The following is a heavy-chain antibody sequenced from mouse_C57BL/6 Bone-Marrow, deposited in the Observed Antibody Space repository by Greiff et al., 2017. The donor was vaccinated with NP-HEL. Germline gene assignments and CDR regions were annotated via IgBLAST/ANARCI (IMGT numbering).Heavy chain of an antibody. J-gene: IGHJ4*01. V-gene: IGHV5-12*01. CDR2: ISNGGGST. Sequence: EVQGVESGGGLVQPGGSLKLSCAASGFTFSDYYMYWVRQTPEKRLEWVAYISNGGGSTYYPDTVKGRFTISRDNAKNTLYLQMSRLKSEDTAMYYCARHDDYAMDYWGQGTSVTVSS. CDR1: GFTFSDYY. CDR3: ARHDDYAMDY.